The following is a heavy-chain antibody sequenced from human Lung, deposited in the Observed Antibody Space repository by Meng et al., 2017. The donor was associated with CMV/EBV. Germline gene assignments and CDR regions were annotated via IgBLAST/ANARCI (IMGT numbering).Heavy chain of an antibody. J-gene: IGHJ4*02. V-gene: IGHV4-4*02. Sequence: QVQLRESGPGLVKPSGTLSLTGGVSGVSISSNIRWTWVRQPPGKGLEWIGDIDDSGSTNYNPSLNSRISISLDKSKNHFSLKVNSVTAADTAVYYCARGKQDAWELLAYWGQGALVTVSS. D-gene: IGHD1-26*01. CDR3: ARGKQDAWELLAY. CDR1: GVSISSNIR. CDR2: IDDSGST.